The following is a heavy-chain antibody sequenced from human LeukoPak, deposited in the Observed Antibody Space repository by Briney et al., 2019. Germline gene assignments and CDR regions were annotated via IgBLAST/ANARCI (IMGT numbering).Heavy chain of an antibody. J-gene: IGHJ3*02. D-gene: IGHD2-2*01. V-gene: IGHV4-59*01. CDR3: ARSTSTSCYYCSVEDALDI. CDR1: GGSISSYY. Sequence: PSETLSLTCTVSGGSISSYYWSWIRQPPGKGLEWIGYIYYSGSTNYNPSLKSRVTISVDTSKNQFSLKLSSVTAADTAVYYCARSTSTSCYYCSVEDALDIWGQGTMVTVSS. CDR2: IYYSGST.